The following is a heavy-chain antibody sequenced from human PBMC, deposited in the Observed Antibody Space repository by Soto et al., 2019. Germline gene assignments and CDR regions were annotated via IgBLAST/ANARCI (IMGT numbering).Heavy chain of an antibody. CDR1: GFTFSTSW. Sequence: GGSLILSCAASGFTFSTSWLHWGRQVPGKGLVWLSRINGDESSTAYADSVKGRFTISRDNAKNTLYLQMNSLRAEDSAVYYCAREYSTSRYFDYWGRGTLVTVSS. CDR2: INGDESST. J-gene: IGHJ4*02. CDR3: AREYSTSRYFDY. D-gene: IGHD6-6*01. V-gene: IGHV3-74*01.